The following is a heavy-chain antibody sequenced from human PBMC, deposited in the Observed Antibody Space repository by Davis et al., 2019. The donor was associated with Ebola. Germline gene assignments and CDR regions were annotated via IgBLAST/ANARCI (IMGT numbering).Heavy chain of an antibody. CDR2: IIPIFGTA. J-gene: IGHJ6*04. CDR3: ARGDCTNGVWCGYYYYGMDV. CDR1: GGTFSSYA. V-gene: IGHV1-69*13. Sequence: SVKVSCRASGGTFSSYAISWVRQAPGQGLEWMGGIIPIFGTANYAQKFQGRVTITADESTSTAYMELSSLRSEDTAVYYCARGDCTNGVWCGYYYYGMDVWGKGTTVTVSS. D-gene: IGHD2-8*01.